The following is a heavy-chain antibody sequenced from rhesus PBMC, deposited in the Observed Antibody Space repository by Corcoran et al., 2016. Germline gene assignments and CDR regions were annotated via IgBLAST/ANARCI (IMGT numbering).Heavy chain of an antibody. CDR3: ARVRGGAGHFDY. CDR2: IYGGSGST. Sequence: QVQLQESGPGLVKPSETLSLTCAVSGYSISSGYGCGWIRQHPGQGLEWIGQIYGGSGSTYYNPSLKSRVTVSKDTSKNQFSLKLSSVTAADTAVYYCARVRGGAGHFDYWGQGVLVTVSS. V-gene: IGHV4-127*01. CDR1: GYSISSGYG. J-gene: IGHJ4*01. D-gene: IGHD6-13*01.